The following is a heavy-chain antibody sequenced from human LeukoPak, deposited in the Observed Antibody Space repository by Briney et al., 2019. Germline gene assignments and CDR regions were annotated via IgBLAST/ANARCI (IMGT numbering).Heavy chain of an antibody. Sequence: AGGSLRLSCAASGFTFSSYSMNWVRQAPGKGLEWVSSISSSSSYIYYADSVKGRFTISRDNAKNSLYLQMNSLRAEDTAVYYCAREARGYSGYDDYWGQGTLVTVSS. J-gene: IGHJ4*02. CDR2: ISSSSSYI. CDR1: GFTFSSYS. CDR3: AREARGYSGYDDY. D-gene: IGHD5-12*01. V-gene: IGHV3-21*01.